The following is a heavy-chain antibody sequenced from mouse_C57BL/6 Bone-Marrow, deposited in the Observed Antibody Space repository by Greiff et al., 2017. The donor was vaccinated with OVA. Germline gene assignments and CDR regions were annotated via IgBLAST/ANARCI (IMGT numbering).Heavy chain of an antibody. CDR1: GYTFTSYW. V-gene: IGHV1-55*01. CDR2: IYPGSGST. Sequence: VQLQQSGAELVKPGASVKMSCKASGYTFTSYWITWVKQRPGQGLEWIGDIYPGSGSTNYNEKFKSKATLTVDPYSSTAYMQLSSLTSEDSAVYSCARERVDYGYFDVWGTGTTVTVSS. CDR3: ARERVDYGYFDV. J-gene: IGHJ1*03.